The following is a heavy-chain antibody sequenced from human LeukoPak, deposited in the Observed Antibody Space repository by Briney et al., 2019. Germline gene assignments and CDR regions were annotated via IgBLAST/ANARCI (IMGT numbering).Heavy chain of an antibody. J-gene: IGHJ4*02. CDR1: GVSISGFY. Sequence: SETLSLTCTVSGVSISGFYRNWIRQPPRKGLEWVGYSHTGGSISSNPSLNSRVAFSMDTSKNQVSLRLNSVTATDTAVYYCARRRGGFGEGEFDYWGQGIPVTVST. V-gene: IGHV4-4*08. CDR3: ARRRGGFGEGEFDY. D-gene: IGHD3-10*01. CDR2: SHTGGSI.